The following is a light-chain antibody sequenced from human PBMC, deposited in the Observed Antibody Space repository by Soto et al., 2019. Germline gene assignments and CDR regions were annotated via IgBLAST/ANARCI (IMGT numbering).Light chain of an antibody. V-gene: IGKV3-11*01. CDR2: DAS. CDR1: QIVSSY. CDR3: QQRSNWPLRGT. Sequence: EIVLTQSPATLSLSPGERATLSCRASQIVSSYLAWYQQKPGQAPRLLIYDASNRATGIPAGFSGSGSGTDFTLTISSLEPEDFAVYYCQQRSNWPLRGTFGGGTKVEIK. J-gene: IGKJ4*01.